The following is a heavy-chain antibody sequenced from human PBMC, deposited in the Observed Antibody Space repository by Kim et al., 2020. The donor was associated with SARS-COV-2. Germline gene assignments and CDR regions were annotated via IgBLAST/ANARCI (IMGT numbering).Heavy chain of an antibody. D-gene: IGHD2-2*01. V-gene: IGHV1-69*13. CDR2: IVFIFGTT. CDR1: GGTFRGYA. Sequence: SVKVSCKASGGTFRGYAVSWVRQAPGQGLEWMGGIVFIFGTTNYALKFQGRVTMTADESTNAAYMELSSLTSEDTAEYYCARADYSTSWSQYYYYGMDIWGQGTTITVSS. J-gene: IGHJ6*02. CDR3: ARADYSTSWSQYYYYGMDI.